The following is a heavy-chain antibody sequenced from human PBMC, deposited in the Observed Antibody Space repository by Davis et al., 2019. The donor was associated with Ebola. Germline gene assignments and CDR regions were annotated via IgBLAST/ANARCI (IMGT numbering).Heavy chain of an antibody. D-gene: IGHD3-22*01. Sequence: PGGSLRLSCAASGFTFSRYTMNWVRQAPGKGLEWVSYISTSSSTIYYADSVKGRFTISRDNAKNSLFLHMNSLRDEDTAVYYCARDRGYYDSSGYWVYYFDYWGQGTLVTVSS. CDR1: GFTFSRYT. J-gene: IGHJ4*02. CDR3: ARDRGYYDSSGYWVYYFDY. CDR2: ISTSSSTI. V-gene: IGHV3-48*02.